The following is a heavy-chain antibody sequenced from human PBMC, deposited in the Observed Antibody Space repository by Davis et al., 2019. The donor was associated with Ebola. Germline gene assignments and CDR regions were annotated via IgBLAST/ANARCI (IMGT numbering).Heavy chain of an antibody. CDR1: GFTFSSYG. CDR3: ARDLQYFDH. J-gene: IGHJ4*02. Sequence: PGGSLRLSCAASGFTFSSYGMHWVRQAPGKGLEWVAVISYDGSNKYYADSVKGRFTISRDNSRNTLYLQMNSLRAEDSALYYCARDLQYFDHWGQGTLVTVSS. V-gene: IGHV3-30*03. CDR2: ISYDGSNK. D-gene: IGHD4-11*01.